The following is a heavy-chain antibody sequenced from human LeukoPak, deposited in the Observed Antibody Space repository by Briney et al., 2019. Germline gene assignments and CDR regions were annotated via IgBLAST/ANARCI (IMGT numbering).Heavy chain of an antibody. CDR3: ARGVRNSSSWYVGRGHFDY. D-gene: IGHD6-13*01. CDR1: GGSISSGDYY. CDR2: IYYSGST. Sequence: SETLSLTCTVSGGSISSGDYYWSWIRQPPGKGLEWIGYIYYSGSTYYNPSLKSRVTISVDTSKNQFSLKLSSVTAADTAVYYCARGVRNSSSWYVGRGHFDYWGQGTLVTVSS. J-gene: IGHJ4*02. V-gene: IGHV4-30-4*01.